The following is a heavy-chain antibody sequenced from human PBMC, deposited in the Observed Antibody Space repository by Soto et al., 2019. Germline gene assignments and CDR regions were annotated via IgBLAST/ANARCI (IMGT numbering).Heavy chain of an antibody. CDR1: GFPFSSYA. Sequence: GGSLRLSCAASGFPFSSYAISWVRQAPGKVLEWVSLISGSGGSTYYAGSVKGRFTICRDNSRDTLYLQMNSLRAEDTAVYYCAKVHGSGSYNNFPDYWGQGTLVTVSS. CDR3: AKVHGSGSYNNFPDY. D-gene: IGHD3-10*01. V-gene: IGHV3-23*01. J-gene: IGHJ4*02. CDR2: ISGSGGST.